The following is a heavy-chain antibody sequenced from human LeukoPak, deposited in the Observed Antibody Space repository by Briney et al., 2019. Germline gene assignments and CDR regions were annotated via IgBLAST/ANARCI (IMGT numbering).Heavy chain of an antibody. CDR2: IYYSGST. D-gene: IGHD3-22*01. CDR1: GGSISSSSYY. J-gene: IGHJ5*02. CDR3: ARHRSYYYDSSGYYFFDP. V-gene: IGHV4-39*01. Sequence: SETLSLTCTVSGGSISSSSYYWGWIRQPPGKGLEWIGSIYYSGSTYYNPSLKSRVTISVDTSKNQFSLKLSSVTAADTAVYYCARHRSYYYDSSGYYFFDPWGQGTLVTVSS.